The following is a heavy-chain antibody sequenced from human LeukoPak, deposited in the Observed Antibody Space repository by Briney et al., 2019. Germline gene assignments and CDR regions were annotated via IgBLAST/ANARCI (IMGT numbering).Heavy chain of an antibody. D-gene: IGHD3-3*01. CDR2: ISSSSSYI. Sequence: GGSLRLSCAASGFTFSSYSMNWVRQAAGKGLEWVSSISSSSSYIYYADSVKGRFTISRDNAKNSLYLQMNSLRAEDTAVYYCARTYYDFWSGYYPLFDYWGQGTLVTVSS. CDR1: GFTFSSYS. J-gene: IGHJ4*02. V-gene: IGHV3-21*01. CDR3: ARTYYDFWSGYYPLFDY.